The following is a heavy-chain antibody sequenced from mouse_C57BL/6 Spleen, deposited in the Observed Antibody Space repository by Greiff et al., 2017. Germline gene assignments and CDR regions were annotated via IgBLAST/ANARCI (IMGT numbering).Heavy chain of an antibody. J-gene: IGHJ2*01. CDR3: ARSTLLYYFDY. CDR1: GYAFSSYW. V-gene: IGHV1-80*01. D-gene: IGHD1-2*01. Sequence: QVQLQQSGAELVKPGASVKISCKASGYAFSSYWMNWVKQRPGKGLEWIGQIYPGDGDTNDNGKFKGKATLTADKSSSTAYMQLSSLTSEDSAVYFCARSTLLYYFDYWGQGTTLTVSS. CDR2: IYPGDGDT.